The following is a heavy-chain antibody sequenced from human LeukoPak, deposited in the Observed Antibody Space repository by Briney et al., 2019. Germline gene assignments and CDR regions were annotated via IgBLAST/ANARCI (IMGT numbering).Heavy chain of an antibody. CDR3: AKWTPNTAMDHLNAFDI. J-gene: IGHJ3*02. Sequence: GRSLRLSCAASGFTFSSYAMHWVRQAPGKGLEWVAVISYDGSNKYYADSVKGRFTISRDNSKNTLYLQMNSLRAEDTAVYYCAKWTPNTAMDHLNAFDIWGQGTMVTVSS. D-gene: IGHD5-18*01. V-gene: IGHV3-30*04. CDR2: ISYDGSNK. CDR1: GFTFSSYA.